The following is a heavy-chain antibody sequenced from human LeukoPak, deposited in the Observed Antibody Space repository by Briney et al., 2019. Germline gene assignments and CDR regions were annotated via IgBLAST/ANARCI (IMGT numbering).Heavy chain of an antibody. CDR1: GGSISGYY. V-gene: IGHV4-59*12. CDR3: ARGDMLRYFDWLSYFDY. J-gene: IGHJ4*02. D-gene: IGHD3-9*01. Sequence: PSETLSLTCTVSGGSISGYYRSWIRQPPGKGLEWIGYIYYSGNTNYTPSLKSRLTMSVDTSRNQFSLKLTSVTAADTAVYYCARGDMLRYFDWLSYFDYWGQGTLVTVSS. CDR2: IYYSGNT.